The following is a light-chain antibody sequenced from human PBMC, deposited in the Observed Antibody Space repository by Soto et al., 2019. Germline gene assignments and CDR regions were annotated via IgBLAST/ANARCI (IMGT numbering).Light chain of an antibody. Sequence: DIHMTQSPSSLTASVGDRVTITCQTSQNISKFLIWYHQSPGKAPNFLISDASNLEAGVPSRFSGRGSGTHFTLTISSLQPEDIGRYYCHQYDDLPYTFGQGTSLQIK. CDR3: HQYDDLPYT. V-gene: IGKV1-33*01. CDR2: DAS. CDR1: QNISKF. J-gene: IGKJ2*01.